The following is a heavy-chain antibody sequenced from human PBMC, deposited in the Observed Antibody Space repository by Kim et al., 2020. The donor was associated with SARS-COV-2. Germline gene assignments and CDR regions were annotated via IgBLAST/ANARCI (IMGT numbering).Heavy chain of an antibody. J-gene: IGHJ6*02. CDR1: GFTFSSYA. CDR3: AREQMGFWSGFGYYYGMDV. Sequence: GGSLRLSCAASGFTFSSYAMHWVRQAPGKGLEYVSAISSNGGSTYYANSVKGRFTISRDNSKNTLYLQMGSLRAEDVAVYYCAREQMGFWSGFGYYYGMDVWGRGTAVTVSS. V-gene: IGHV3-64*01. D-gene: IGHD3-3*01. CDR2: ISSNGGST.